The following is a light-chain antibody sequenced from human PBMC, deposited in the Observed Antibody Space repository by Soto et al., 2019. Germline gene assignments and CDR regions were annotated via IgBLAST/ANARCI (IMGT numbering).Light chain of an antibody. CDR2: DVT. Sequence: QSVLTQPASVSGSPGQSITISCTGTRSDVGGYNYVSWYQHHPGNAPKLMIYDVTNRPSGVSNRFSGSKSGNTASLTISGLQAEDEADYYCTSYTTSSPYLVFGGGTKLTVL. CDR3: TSYTTSSPYLV. V-gene: IGLV2-14*03. CDR1: RSDVGGYNY. J-gene: IGLJ3*02.